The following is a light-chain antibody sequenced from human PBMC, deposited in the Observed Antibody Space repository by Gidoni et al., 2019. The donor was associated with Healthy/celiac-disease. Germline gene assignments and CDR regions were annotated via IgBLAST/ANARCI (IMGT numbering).Light chain of an antibody. J-gene: IGLJ3*02. Sequence: QSALTQPASVSGSPGQSITISCTGTSRDVGDYNYVSWYQQHPGKAPKLMIYEVSNRPSGVSNRFSGSKSGNTASLTISGLQAEDEADYYCSSYISSSWVFGGGTKLTVL. CDR3: SSYISSSWV. CDR2: EVS. V-gene: IGLV2-14*01. CDR1: SRDVGDYNY.